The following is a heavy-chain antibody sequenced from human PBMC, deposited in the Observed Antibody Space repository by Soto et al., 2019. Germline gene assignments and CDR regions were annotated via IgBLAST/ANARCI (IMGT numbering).Heavy chain of an antibody. CDR1: GFAFSTHA. CDR3: AKYTLPPMGAFDI. D-gene: IGHD3-16*01. J-gene: IGHJ3*02. CDR2: ISGPGGTA. Sequence: EVQLLESGGGLVQTGGSLRLSCAVSGFAFSTHAMSWVRQAPGKGLEWVSAISGPGGTAYYTDSVRGRFAISRDNSKTTLYLQMNSLRVEDTAVYYCAKYTLPPMGAFDIGGQGTKVTVSS. V-gene: IGHV3-23*01.